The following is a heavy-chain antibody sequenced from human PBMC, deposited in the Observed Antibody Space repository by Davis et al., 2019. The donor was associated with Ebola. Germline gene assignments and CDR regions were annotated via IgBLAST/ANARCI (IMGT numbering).Heavy chain of an antibody. CDR3: AKALAYCGGDCYSAFDY. CDR2: ISSSSSAI. D-gene: IGHD2-21*01. CDR1: GFTFSSYS. Sequence: GESLKISCAASGFTFSSYSMNWVRQAPGKGLEWVSYISSSSSAIYYADSVKGRFTISRDNSKNTLYLQMNSLRAEDTAVYYCAKALAYCGGDCYSAFDYWGQGTLVTVSS. J-gene: IGHJ4*02. V-gene: IGHV3-48*01.